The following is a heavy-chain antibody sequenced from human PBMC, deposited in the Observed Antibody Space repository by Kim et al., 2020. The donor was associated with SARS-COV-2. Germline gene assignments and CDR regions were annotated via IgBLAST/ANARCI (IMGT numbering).Heavy chain of an antibody. V-gene: IGHV3-11*01. CDR1: GFTFSDYY. Sequence: GGSLRLSCAASGFTFSDYYMSLIRQAPGKGLEWVSYISSSGSTIYYADSVKGRFTISRDNAKNSLYLQMNSLRAEDTAVYYCARDKYVMAEGYFDYWGQGTLVTVSS. CDR2: ISSSGSTI. CDR3: ARDKYVMAEGYFDY. D-gene: IGHD2-2*01. J-gene: IGHJ4*02.